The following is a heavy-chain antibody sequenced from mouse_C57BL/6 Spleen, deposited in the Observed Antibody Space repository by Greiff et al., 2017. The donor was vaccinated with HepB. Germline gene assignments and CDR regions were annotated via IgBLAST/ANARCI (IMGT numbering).Heavy chain of an antibody. CDR2: IWSGGST. D-gene: IGHD1-1*01. CDR3: ARPYGSSFDWYFDV. J-gene: IGHJ1*03. CDR1: GFSLTSYG. Sequence: VQLVESGPGLVQPSQRLSITCTVSGFSLTSYGVHWVRQSPGKGLEWLGVIWSGGSTDYNAAFISRLSLSKDNSKSQVFLKMNRLQADDTAIYYCARPYGSSFDWYFDVWGTGTTVTVAS. V-gene: IGHV2-2*01.